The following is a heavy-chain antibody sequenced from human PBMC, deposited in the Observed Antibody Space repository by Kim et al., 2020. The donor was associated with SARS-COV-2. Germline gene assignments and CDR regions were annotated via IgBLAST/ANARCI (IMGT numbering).Heavy chain of an antibody. V-gene: IGHV1-24*01. CDR3: ATASVLRFSGWFDP. CDR1: GYTLIELS. Sequence: ASVKVSCKVSGYTLIELSMHWVRQAPGKGLEWMGGFDPEDGETIYPHKFQGRVTMTEDTSTDTDYMELSSLRSEDTAVYYCATASVLRFSGWFDPSGQGTLVTVSS. D-gene: IGHD3-3*01. J-gene: IGHJ5*02. CDR2: FDPEDGET.